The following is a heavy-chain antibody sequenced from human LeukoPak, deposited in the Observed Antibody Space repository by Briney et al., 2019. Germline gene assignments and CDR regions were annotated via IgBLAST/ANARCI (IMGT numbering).Heavy chain of an antibody. J-gene: IGHJ3*02. CDR1: GYTFTGYY. D-gene: IGHD1-26*01. Sequence: ASVKVSCTASGYTFTGYYMHWVRQPPGQGLEWIGRINPNSGGTNYAQKFQGRVTMTRDTSISTAYMELSRLRSDDTAVYYCARGRGIVGANDAFDIWGQGIMVTVAS. CDR2: INPNSGGT. V-gene: IGHV1-2*06. CDR3: ARGRGIVGANDAFDI.